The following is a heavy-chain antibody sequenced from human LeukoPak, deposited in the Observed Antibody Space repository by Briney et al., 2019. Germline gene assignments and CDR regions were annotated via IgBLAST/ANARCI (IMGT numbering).Heavy chain of an antibody. D-gene: IGHD6-13*01. CDR3: ARDRGSSWYGSYYYYGMDV. CDR1: GFTFSSYA. J-gene: IGHJ6*02. CDR2: ISGNGDST. V-gene: IGHV3-23*01. Sequence: GGSLRLSCAASGFTFSSYAMSWVRQAPGKGLEWVSAISGNGDSTYYADSVKGRFTISRDNSKNTLYLQMNSLRAEDTAVYYCARDRGSSWYGSYYYYGMDVWGQGTTVTVSS.